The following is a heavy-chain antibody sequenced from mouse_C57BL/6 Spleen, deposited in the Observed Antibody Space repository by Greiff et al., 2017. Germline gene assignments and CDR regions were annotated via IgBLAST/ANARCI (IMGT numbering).Heavy chain of an antibody. CDR1: GFTFSSYG. J-gene: IGHJ4*01. CDR2: ISSGGSYT. V-gene: IGHV5-6*01. D-gene: IGHD1-1*01. Sequence: EVHLVESGGDLVKPGGSLKLSCAASGFTFSSYGMSWVRQTPDKRLEWVATISSGGSYTYYPDSVKGRFTISRANAKNTLYLQMSSLKSEDTAMYYCARSYGSSSHYYAMDYWGQGTSVTVSS. CDR3: ARSYGSSSHYYAMDY.